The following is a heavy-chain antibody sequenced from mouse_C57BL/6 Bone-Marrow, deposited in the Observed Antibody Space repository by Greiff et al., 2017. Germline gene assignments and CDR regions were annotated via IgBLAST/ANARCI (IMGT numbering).Heavy chain of an antibody. CDR2: ISSGSSTI. Sequence: EVHLVESGGGLVKPGGSLKLSCAASGFTFSDYGMHWVRQAPEKGLEWVVYISSGSSTIYYADTVKGRFTISRDNAKNTLFLQMTSLRSEDTAMYYCARHYYGSSYWYFDVWGTGTTVTVSS. J-gene: IGHJ1*03. V-gene: IGHV5-17*01. D-gene: IGHD1-1*01. CDR3: ARHYYGSSYWYFDV. CDR1: GFTFSDYG.